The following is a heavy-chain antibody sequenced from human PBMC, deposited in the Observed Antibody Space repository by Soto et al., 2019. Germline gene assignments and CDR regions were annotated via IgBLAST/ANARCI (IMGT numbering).Heavy chain of an antibody. CDR1: GGSISSSSYY. D-gene: IGHD3-10*01. V-gene: IGHV4-39*01. CDR2: IYYSGST. CDR3: ARHYYYGSGSPNMDV. Sequence: SETLSLTCTFSGGSISSSSYYWGWIRQPPGKGLEWIGSIYYSGSTYCNPSLKSRVTISVDTSKNQFSLKLSSVTAADTAVYYCARHYYYGSGSPNMDVWGKGTTVTVSS. J-gene: IGHJ6*03.